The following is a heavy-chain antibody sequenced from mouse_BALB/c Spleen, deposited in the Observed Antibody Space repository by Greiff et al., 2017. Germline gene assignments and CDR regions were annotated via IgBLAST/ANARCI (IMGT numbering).Heavy chain of an antibody. D-gene: IGHD1-1*01. Sequence: QGQLKESGPGLVAPSQSLSITCTVSGFSLTSYGVHWVRQPPGKGLEWLGVIWAGGSTNYNSALMSRLSISKDNSKSQVFLKMNSLQTDDTAMYYCARYYGHWYFDVWGAGTTVTVSS. J-gene: IGHJ1*01. CDR1: GFSLTSYG. CDR2: IWAGGST. CDR3: ARYYGHWYFDV. V-gene: IGHV2-9*02.